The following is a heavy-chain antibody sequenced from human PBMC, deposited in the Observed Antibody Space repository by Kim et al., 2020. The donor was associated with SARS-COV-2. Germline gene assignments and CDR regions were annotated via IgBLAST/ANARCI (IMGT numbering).Heavy chain of an antibody. D-gene: IGHD1-1*01. V-gene: IGHV1-46*01. J-gene: IGHJ4*02. CDR1: GYTFTSYY. CDR2: INPSGGST. CDR3: ARASLRERLHSPD. Sequence: ASVKVSCKASGYTFTSYYMHWVRQAPGQGLEWMGIINPSGGSTSYAQKFQGRVTMTRDTSTSTVYMELSSLRSEDTAVYYCARASLRERLHSPDWGQGTLVTVSA.